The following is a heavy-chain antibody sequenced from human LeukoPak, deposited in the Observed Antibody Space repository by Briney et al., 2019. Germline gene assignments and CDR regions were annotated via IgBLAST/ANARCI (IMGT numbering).Heavy chain of an antibody. Sequence: SQTLSLTCTVSGGSISSGSYYWSWIRQPAGKGLEWIGRIYTSGSTNYNPSLKSRVTISVDTSKNQFSLKLSSVTAADTAVYYCARRGIYTSGRLANWGQGTLVTVSS. J-gene: IGHJ4*02. V-gene: IGHV4-61*02. CDR2: IYTSGST. CDR3: ARRGIYTSGRLAN. CDR1: GGSISSGSYY. D-gene: IGHD1-26*01.